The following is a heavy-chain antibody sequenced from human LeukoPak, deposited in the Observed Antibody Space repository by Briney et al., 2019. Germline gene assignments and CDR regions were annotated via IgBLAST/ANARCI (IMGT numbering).Heavy chain of an antibody. Sequence: GGSLRLSCAASGFSFSTFGMHWVRQAPGKGPEWVAMIWYDASGQHYADSVKGRFTISRDTSKNTLYLQMNSLRAEDTAVYFCARDSFYDDNGYYHYFDYWGQGTLVTVSS. D-gene: IGHD3-22*01. V-gene: IGHV3-33*01. CDR3: ARDSFYDDNGYYHYFDY. J-gene: IGHJ4*02. CDR1: GFSFSTFG. CDR2: IWYDASGQ.